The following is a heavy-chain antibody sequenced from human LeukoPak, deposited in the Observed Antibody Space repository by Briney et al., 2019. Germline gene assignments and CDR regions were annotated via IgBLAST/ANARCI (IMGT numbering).Heavy chain of an antibody. V-gene: IGHV4-61*08. Sequence: PSETLSLTCTVSGGSISSGGYYWSWIRQHPGKGLEWIGYIYTSGSTNYNPSLKSRVTISVDTSKNQFSLKLSSVTAADTAVYYCARHGGSYPVYFDYWGQGTLVTVSS. CDR1: GGSISSGGYY. J-gene: IGHJ4*02. D-gene: IGHD1-26*01. CDR2: IYTSGST. CDR3: ARHGGSYPVYFDY.